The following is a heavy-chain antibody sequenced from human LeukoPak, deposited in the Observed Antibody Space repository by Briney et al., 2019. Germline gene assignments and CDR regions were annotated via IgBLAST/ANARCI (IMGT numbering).Heavy chain of an antibody. J-gene: IGHJ4*02. D-gene: IGHD3-3*01. Sequence: ASVKVSCKASGYTFTGYYMHWVRQAPGQGLEWMGWINPNSGGTNYAQKFQGRATMTRDTSISTAYMELSRLRSDDTAVYYCARVTGNYDFWSGVDYWGQGTLVTVSS. CDR3: ARVTGNYDFWSGVDY. CDR1: GYTFTGYY. V-gene: IGHV1-2*02. CDR2: INPNSGGT.